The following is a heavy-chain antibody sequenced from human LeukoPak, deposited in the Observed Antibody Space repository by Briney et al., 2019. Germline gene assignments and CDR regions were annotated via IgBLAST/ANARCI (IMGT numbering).Heavy chain of an antibody. CDR3: ARRGTMVRGVITPTGYMDV. CDR1: GFTFSSYG. D-gene: IGHD3-10*01. V-gene: IGHV3-53*01. J-gene: IGHJ6*03. Sequence: GGSLRLSCAASGFTFSSYGMSWVRQAPGKWLEWVSVIYSGGSTYYADSVKGRFTISRDNSKNTLYLQMNSLRAEDTAVYYCARRGTMVRGVITPTGYMDVWGKGTTVTISS. CDR2: IYSGGST.